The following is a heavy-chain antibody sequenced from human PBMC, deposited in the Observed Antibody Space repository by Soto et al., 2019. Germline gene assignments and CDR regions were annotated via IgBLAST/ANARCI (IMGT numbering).Heavy chain of an antibody. J-gene: IGHJ6*02. CDR3: ATGKRDYDFWSGSRKYYYGMDV. V-gene: IGHV1-18*01. CDR1: GYTFTSYG. CDR2: ISAYNGNT. Sequence: GASVKVSCKASGYTFTSYGISWVRQAPGQGLEWMGWISAYNGNTNYAQKLQGRVTMTTDTSTSTAYMELRSLRSDDTAVYYCATGKRDYDFWSGSRKYYYGMDVWGQGTTVTVTS. D-gene: IGHD3-3*01.